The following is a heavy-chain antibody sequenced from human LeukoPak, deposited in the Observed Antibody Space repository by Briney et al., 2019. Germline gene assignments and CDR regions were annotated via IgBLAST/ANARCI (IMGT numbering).Heavy chain of an antibody. CDR2: IYDSGTT. CDR1: GGSTSSSTYY. D-gene: IGHD5-12*01. CDR3: ATHRRSGSGGSENAFEI. Sequence: SETLSLTCTVSGGSTSSSTYYWDWIRQAPGKGLEWIGNIYDSGTTHYNPSLKCRVTISGDTSKNQFSLKLNSVTAADTAIYYCATHRRSGSGGSENAFEIWGQGTMVTVSS. J-gene: IGHJ3*02. V-gene: IGHV4-39*01.